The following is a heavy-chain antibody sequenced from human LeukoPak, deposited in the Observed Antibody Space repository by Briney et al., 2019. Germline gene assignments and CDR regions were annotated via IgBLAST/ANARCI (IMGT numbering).Heavy chain of an antibody. Sequence: PGGSLRLSCAASGFTFSSYSMNWVRQAPGKGLEWVSSISSSSSYIYYADSVKGRLTISRDNAKNSLYLQMNSLRAEDTAVYYCASSIAAAGLALYYYYGMDVWGQGTTVTVSS. D-gene: IGHD6-13*01. CDR2: ISSSSSYI. CDR1: GFTFSSYS. V-gene: IGHV3-21*01. J-gene: IGHJ6*02. CDR3: ASSIAAAGLALYYYYGMDV.